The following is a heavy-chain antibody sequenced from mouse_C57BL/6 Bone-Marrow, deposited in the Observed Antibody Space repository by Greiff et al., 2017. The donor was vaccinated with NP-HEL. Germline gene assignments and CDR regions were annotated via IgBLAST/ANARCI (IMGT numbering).Heavy chain of an antibody. Sequence: VQLQQSGAELVKPGASVKISCKASGYAFSSYWMNWVKQRPGKGLEWIGQIYPGDGDTNYNGKFKGKATLTADKSSSTAYMQLSSLTSEDSAVYFCASPSYGSSNWYFEVWGTGTTVTVSS. J-gene: IGHJ1*03. CDR3: ASPSYGSSNWYFEV. V-gene: IGHV1-80*01. CDR2: IYPGDGDT. D-gene: IGHD1-1*01. CDR1: GYAFSSYW.